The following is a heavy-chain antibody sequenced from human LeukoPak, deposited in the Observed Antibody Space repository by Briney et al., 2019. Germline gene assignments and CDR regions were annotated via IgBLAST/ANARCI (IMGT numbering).Heavy chain of an antibody. CDR2: INEDGSTT. V-gene: IGHV3-74*01. J-gene: IGHJ4*02. Sequence: TGGSLRLSCAASGFTFSSNWVHWVRQAPGKGLVWVSRINEDGSTTNCADSVKGRSTIFRDNAKNTLYLQMNSLRAEDTAVYYCVRDLGGRSGHWGQGTLVTVSS. CDR1: GFTFSSNW. CDR3: VRDLGGRSGH. D-gene: IGHD1-26*01.